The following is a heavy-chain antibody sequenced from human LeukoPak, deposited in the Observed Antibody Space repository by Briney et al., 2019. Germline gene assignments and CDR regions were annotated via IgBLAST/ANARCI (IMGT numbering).Heavy chain of an antibody. V-gene: IGHV3-23*01. Sequence: PGGSLRLSCADSGFTFSNYAMTWVRQTPGKGLEWVSTIIGVGYTTYYADSVKGRFTMSRDNSKNTLYLQTNTLRAEDTAVYYCAVYCSGGCYSGLVWGQGTLVTVSS. CDR3: AVYCSGGCYSGLV. J-gene: IGHJ4*02. CDR1: GFTFSNYA. CDR2: IIGVGYTT. D-gene: IGHD2-21*02.